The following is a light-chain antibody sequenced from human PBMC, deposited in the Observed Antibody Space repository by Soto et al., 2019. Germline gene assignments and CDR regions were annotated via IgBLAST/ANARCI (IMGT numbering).Light chain of an antibody. CDR3: QQYSTYSGT. CDR1: QTITTW. J-gene: IGKJ1*01. V-gene: IGKV1-5*01. CDR2: DAS. Sequence: DIQMTRSPSTLSASVGDRVTITCRASQTITTWLAWYQQKPGKAPKLLIYDASTLESGVPSRLSGSGFGTEFSLTISSLQPDDSATYYCQQYSTYSGTFGQGTKVDIK.